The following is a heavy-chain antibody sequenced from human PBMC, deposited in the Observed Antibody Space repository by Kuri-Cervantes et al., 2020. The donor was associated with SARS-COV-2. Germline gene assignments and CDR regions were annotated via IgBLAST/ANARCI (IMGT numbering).Heavy chain of an antibody. V-gene: IGHV3-30*03. CDR1: GFTFSSYS. D-gene: IGHD5-18*01. CDR2: ISYDGSNK. CDR3: ARVVFDTAMVYFDY. Sequence: GGSLRLSCAASGFTFSSYSMNWVRQAPGKGLEWVAVISYDGSNKYYADSVKGRFTISRDNSKNTLYLQMNSLRAEDTAVYYCARVVFDTAMVYFDYWGQGTLVTVSS. J-gene: IGHJ4*02.